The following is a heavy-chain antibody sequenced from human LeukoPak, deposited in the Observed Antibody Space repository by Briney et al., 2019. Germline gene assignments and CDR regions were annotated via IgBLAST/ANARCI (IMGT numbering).Heavy chain of an antibody. CDR2: ISYDGSNK. Sequence: GGSLRLSCAASGFTFSSYGMHWVRQAPGKGLEWVAVISYDGSNKYYADSVKGRFTISRDNSKNTLYLQMNSLRAEDTAVYYCAKDLVVVTATPDWFDPWGQGTLVTVSP. CDR3: AKDLVVVTATPDWFDP. CDR1: GFTFSSYG. J-gene: IGHJ5*02. V-gene: IGHV3-30*18. D-gene: IGHD2-21*02.